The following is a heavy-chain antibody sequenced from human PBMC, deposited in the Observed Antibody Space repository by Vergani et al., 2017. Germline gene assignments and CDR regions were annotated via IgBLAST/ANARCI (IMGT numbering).Heavy chain of an antibody. D-gene: IGHD3-22*01. V-gene: IGHV4-59*11. CDR2: IYYSGST. CDR1: GGSISSHY. Sequence: QVQLQESGPGLVKPSETLSLTCTVFGGSISSHYWSWIRQPPGKGLEWIGYIYYSGSTNYNPSLKSRVTISVDTSKNQFSLKLSSVTAADTAVYYCARDLEYYDSSGTIDRVFDIWGQGTMVTVSS. CDR3: ARDLEYYDSSGTIDRVFDI. J-gene: IGHJ3*02.